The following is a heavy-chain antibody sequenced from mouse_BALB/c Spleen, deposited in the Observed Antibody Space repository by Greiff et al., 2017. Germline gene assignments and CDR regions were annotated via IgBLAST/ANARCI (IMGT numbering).Heavy chain of an antibody. Sequence: VQLKQSGPSLVKPSQTLSLTCSVTGDSITSGYWNWIRKFPGNKLEYMGYISYSGSTYYNPSLKSRISITRDTSKNQYYLQLNSVTTEDTATYYCARGENYGYAWFAYWGQGTLVTVSA. V-gene: IGHV3-8*02. J-gene: IGHJ3*01. D-gene: IGHD2-2*01. CDR3: ARGENYGYAWFAY. CDR1: GDSITSGY. CDR2: ISYSGST.